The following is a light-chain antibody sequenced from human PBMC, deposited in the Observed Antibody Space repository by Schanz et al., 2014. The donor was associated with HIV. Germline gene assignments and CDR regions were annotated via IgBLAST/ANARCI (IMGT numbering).Light chain of an antibody. CDR3: CSYTTTSTYV. V-gene: IGLV2-14*03. Sequence: QSALTQPASVSGSPGQSITISCTGTSSDVGGYNHVSWYQQHPGEAPKVIMYEVANRPSGVSNRFSGSKSGNTASLTISGLQAEDEADYYCCSYTTTSTYVFGAGTKLTVL. CDR1: SSDVGGYNH. J-gene: IGLJ1*01. CDR2: EVA.